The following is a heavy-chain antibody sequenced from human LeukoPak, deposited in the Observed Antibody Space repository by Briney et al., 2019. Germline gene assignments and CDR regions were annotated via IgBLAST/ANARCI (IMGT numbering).Heavy chain of an antibody. CDR2: ISSSSSYI. Sequence: GGSLRLSCAASGFTFSSYSMNWVRQAPGKGLEWVSSISSSSSYIYYADSVKSRFTISRDNAKNSLYLQMNSLRAEDTAVYYCERDASPVTGTLLSGAFDIWGQGTMVTVSS. CDR1: GFTFSSYS. V-gene: IGHV3-21*01. CDR3: ERDASPVTGTLLSGAFDI. D-gene: IGHD1-20*01. J-gene: IGHJ3*02.